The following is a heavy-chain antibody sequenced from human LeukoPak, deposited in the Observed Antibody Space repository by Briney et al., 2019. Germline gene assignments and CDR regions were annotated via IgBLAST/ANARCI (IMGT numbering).Heavy chain of an antibody. CDR2: INPSGGST. Sequence: GASVKVSCEASGYTFTSYYMHWVRQAPGQGLEWMGIINPSGGSTSYAQKFQGRVTMTRDTSTSTVYMELSSLRSEDTAVYYCAREVVGATIVRDAFDIWGQGTMVTVSS. CDR1: GYTFTSYY. V-gene: IGHV1-46*01. D-gene: IGHD1-26*01. J-gene: IGHJ3*02. CDR3: AREVVGATIVRDAFDI.